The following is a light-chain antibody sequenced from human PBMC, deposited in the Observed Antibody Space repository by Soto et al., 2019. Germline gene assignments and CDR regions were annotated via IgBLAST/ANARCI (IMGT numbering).Light chain of an antibody. J-gene: IGKJ1*01. CDR3: QQYNTWLWT. CDR2: GAS. Sequence: EVVMTQSPATLSVSPGERATLSCRASQSVNANLAWYQQKPGQAPRLLIHGASNRATGIPARFSGSGFGTEFILTISSMQSEDFAVYYCQQYNTWLWTLGQGTKV. CDR1: QSVNAN. V-gene: IGKV3-15*01.